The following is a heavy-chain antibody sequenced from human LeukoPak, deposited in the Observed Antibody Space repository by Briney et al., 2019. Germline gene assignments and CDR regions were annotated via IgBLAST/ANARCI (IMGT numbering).Heavy chain of an antibody. Sequence: AGRSLRLSCAVSEFTFSHFAMHWVRQAPGKGLEWVAVVSSHGNDGYYADSVKGRFTISRDNSKNTLYLQIDSLRAEDTAIYYCTRDAYNFNDFDYWGQRTLVTVSS. CDR3: TRDAYNFNDFDY. D-gene: IGHD5-24*01. CDR2: VSSHGNDG. V-gene: IGHV3-30*01. J-gene: IGHJ4*02. CDR1: EFTFSHFA.